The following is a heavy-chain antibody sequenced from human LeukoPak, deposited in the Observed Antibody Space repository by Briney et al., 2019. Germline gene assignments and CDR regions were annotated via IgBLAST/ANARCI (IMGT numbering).Heavy chain of an antibody. CDR1: GGSISSYY. CDR3: ARGEYYYGSGPPHPIFDY. D-gene: IGHD3-10*01. CDR2: IYYSGST. Sequence: PSETLSLTCTVSGGSISSYYWSWIRQPPGKGLEWIGYIYYSGSTNYNPSLKSRVTISVDTSKNQFSLKLSSVTAADTAVYYCARGEYYYGSGPPHPIFDYWGQGTLVTVSS. J-gene: IGHJ4*02. V-gene: IGHV4-59*08.